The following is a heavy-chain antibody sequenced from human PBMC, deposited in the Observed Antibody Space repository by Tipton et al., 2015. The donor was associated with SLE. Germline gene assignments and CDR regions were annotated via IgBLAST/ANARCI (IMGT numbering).Heavy chain of an antibody. D-gene: IGHD2-21*02. CDR2: IDYVGST. CDR1: GDSISSSSSY. Sequence: TLSLTCAVSGDSISSSSSYWGWIRQSPGKGLEWIGNIDYVGSTFYSPSLKSRVTISVDTSKDQFSLKLSSVTAADTAVYYCARLDHPYELGGDSFHFDYWGQGTLVTVSS. CDR3: ARLDHPYELGGDSFHFDY. V-gene: IGHV4-39*01. J-gene: IGHJ4*02.